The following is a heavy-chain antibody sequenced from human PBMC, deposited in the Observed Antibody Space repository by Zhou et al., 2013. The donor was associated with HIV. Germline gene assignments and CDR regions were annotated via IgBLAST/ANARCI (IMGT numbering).Heavy chain of an antibody. D-gene: IGHD6-19*01. Sequence: QVQLVQSGPEVKEPGASVKVSCKGSGYFFSEFYTHWVRQAPGHGPEWMGFINPKTGKAKYAEKFQDRVSLSRDTSMRTTYMELTRLTFDDSAIYYCVRDGGPVEFDHWGQGTPSHRL. V-gene: IGHV1-2*02. CDR3: VRDGGPVEFDH. CDR2: INPKTGKA. CDR1: GYFFSEFY. J-gene: IGHJ4*02.